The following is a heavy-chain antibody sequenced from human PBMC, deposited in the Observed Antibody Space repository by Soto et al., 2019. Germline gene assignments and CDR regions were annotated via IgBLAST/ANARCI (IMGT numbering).Heavy chain of an antibody. CDR1: GFTFSSYG. J-gene: IGHJ6*02. CDR2: ISYDGSNK. Sequence: QVQLVESGGGVVQPGRSLRLSCAASGFTFSSYGMHWVRQAPGKGLEWVAGISYDGSNKYYADSVKGRFTISRDNSKNTLYLQRNSLRAEDTAVYYCAKLTYYDFWSGYFAIGVAGYYGMDVWGQGTTVTVSS. D-gene: IGHD3-3*01. V-gene: IGHV3-30*18. CDR3: AKLTYYDFWSGYFAIGVAGYYGMDV.